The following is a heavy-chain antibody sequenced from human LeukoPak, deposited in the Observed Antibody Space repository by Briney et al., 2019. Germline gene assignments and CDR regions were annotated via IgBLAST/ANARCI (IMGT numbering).Heavy chain of an antibody. D-gene: IGHD6-13*01. J-gene: IGHJ4*02. CDR3: AREEKQQLALDY. CDR2: TYTSGSP. Sequence: PSETLSLTCTVSGGSISSYYWSWIRQPAGKGLEWIGRTYTSGSPTYNPSLKSRVTLSLDTSKNQFSLKLSSVTAADTAVYYCAREEKQQLALDYWGQGTLVTVSS. CDR1: GGSISSYY. V-gene: IGHV4-4*07.